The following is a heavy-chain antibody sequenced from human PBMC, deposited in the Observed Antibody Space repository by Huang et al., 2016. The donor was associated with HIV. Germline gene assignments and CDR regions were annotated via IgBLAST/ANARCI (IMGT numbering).Heavy chain of an antibody. D-gene: IGHD3-10*01. CDR3: ARLPGSITMIRGVITDPY. Sequence: QLQLQESGPGLVKPSETLSLTCTVSGGSIRSDNYYWGWIRQPEGKGLEWIGSINYSGSTYYNPSLKLRVTITVDTSKNHFSLRMRSVTAADTAVYYCARLPGSITMIRGVITDPYWGQGTLVTVSS. J-gene: IGHJ4*02. CDR2: INYSGST. V-gene: IGHV4-39*02. CDR1: GGSIRSDNYY.